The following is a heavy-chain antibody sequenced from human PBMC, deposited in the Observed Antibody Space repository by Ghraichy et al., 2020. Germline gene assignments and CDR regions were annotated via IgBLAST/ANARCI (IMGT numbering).Heavy chain of an antibody. J-gene: IGHJ4*02. CDR3: ARQLVEVAVPLDY. D-gene: IGHD2-15*01. CDR2: ISSSGSTM. CDR1: GFIFSRYE. V-gene: IGHV3-48*03. Sequence: GGSLRLSCATSGFIFSRYEMNWVRQAPGKGLEWVSYISSSGSTMYYSDSVKGRFTISRDDAKNTLSLQMNSLRAEDTAVYYCARQLVEVAVPLDYWGQGTPVTVSS.